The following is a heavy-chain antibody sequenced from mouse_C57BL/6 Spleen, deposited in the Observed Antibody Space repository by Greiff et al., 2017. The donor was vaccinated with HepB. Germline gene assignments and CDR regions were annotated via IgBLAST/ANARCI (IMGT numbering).Heavy chain of an antibody. Sequence: EVQVVESGGGLVKPGGSLKLSCAASGFTFTDYGMHLVRQAPEKGLEWVAYISSGSSTIYYADTVKGRFTISRDNAKNTLFLQMTSLRSEDTAMYYCATSITTVVSFDYWGQGTTLTVSS. J-gene: IGHJ2*01. CDR2: ISSGSSTI. D-gene: IGHD1-1*01. V-gene: IGHV5-17*01. CDR3: ATSITTVVSFDY. CDR1: GFTFTDYG.